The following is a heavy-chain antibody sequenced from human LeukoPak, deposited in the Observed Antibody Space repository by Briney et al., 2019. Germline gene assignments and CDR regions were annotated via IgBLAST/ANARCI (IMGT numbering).Heavy chain of an antibody. J-gene: IGHJ4*02. CDR1: GFTFSSYG. D-gene: IGHD5-12*01. CDR2: VAYDGSIQ. V-gene: IGHV3-30*18. CDR3: AKDRGPYSGYDSFFDF. Sequence: GGSLRLSCAASGFTFSSYGVHWVRQAPGKGLEWVAVVAYDGSIQYYGDSVKGRFTISRDNSKKTLYLQIDGLRAEDTAVYHCAKDRGPYSGYDSFFDFWGQGTLVTVSS.